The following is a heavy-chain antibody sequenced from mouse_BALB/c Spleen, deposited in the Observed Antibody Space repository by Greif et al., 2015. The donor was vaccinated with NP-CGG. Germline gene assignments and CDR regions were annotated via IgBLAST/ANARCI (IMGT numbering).Heavy chain of an antibody. CDR1: GFSLTSYG. CDR2: IWAGGST. CDR3: ARGLTGAGPRFAY. D-gene: IGHD4-1*01. J-gene: IGHJ3*01. V-gene: IGHV2-9*02. Sequence: QVQLKHSGPGLVAPSQSLSITCTVSGFSLTSYGVHWVRQPPGKGLEWLGVIWAGGSTNYNSALMSRLSISKDNSKSQVFLKMNSLQTDDTAMYYCARGLTGAGPRFAYWGQGTLVTVSA.